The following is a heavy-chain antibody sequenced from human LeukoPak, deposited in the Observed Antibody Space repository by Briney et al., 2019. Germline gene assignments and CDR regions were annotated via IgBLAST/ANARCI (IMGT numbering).Heavy chain of an antibody. CDR3: AREGAITIFGVVIIPGAFDI. V-gene: IGHV1-69*13. D-gene: IGHD3-3*01. CDR1: GYTLTELS. J-gene: IGHJ3*02. CDR2: IIPIFGTA. Sequence: SVKVSCKVSGYTLTELSMHWVRQAPGKGLEWMGGIIPIFGTANYAQKFQGRVTITADESTSTAYMELSSLRSEDTAVYYCAREGAITIFGVVIIPGAFDIWGQGTMVTVSS.